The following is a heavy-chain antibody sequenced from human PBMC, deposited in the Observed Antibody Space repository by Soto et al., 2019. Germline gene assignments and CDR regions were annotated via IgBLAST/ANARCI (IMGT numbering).Heavy chain of an antibody. D-gene: IGHD3-3*01. J-gene: IGHJ6*02. V-gene: IGHV5-10-1*01. Sequence: PGESLKISCKGSGYSFTSYWISWVRQMPGKGLEWMGRIDPSDSYTNYSPSFQGHVTISADKSISTAYLQWSSLKASDTAMYYCARRQHYDFWSGYPFYYYYGMDVWGQGTTVTVS. CDR2: IDPSDSYT. CDR3: ARRQHYDFWSGYPFYYYYGMDV. CDR1: GYSFTSYW.